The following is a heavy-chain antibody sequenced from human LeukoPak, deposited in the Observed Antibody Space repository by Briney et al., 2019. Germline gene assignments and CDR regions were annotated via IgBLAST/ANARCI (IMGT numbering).Heavy chain of an antibody. CDR1: GFTFTNYP. CDR2: ISYDESTK. Sequence: SGGSLRLSCEASGFTFTNYPMDWVRQAPGKGLEWVSVISYDESTKYYADSVKGRFTISRDNSKKMLYLQMNSLTTEDTAVYYCARVGTIFWVNWYFDLWGRGTLVTVSS. J-gene: IGHJ2*01. V-gene: IGHV3-30-3*01. D-gene: IGHD3-9*01. CDR3: ARVGTIFWVNWYFDL.